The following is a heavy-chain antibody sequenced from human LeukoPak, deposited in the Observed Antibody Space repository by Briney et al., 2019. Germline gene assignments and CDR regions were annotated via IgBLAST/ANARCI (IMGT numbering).Heavy chain of an antibody. V-gene: IGHV3-33*01. CDR1: GFTFSSFG. CDR3: VRDRDYSAGFPYYYMDV. Sequence: GRSPRLSCAASGFTFSSFGMHWVRQAPGKGLEWVALIWDDGSSKNYADSVKGRFTISRDNSKNTLYLQTDSLRVDGTAVYYCVRDRDYSAGFPYYYMDVWGTGTTVTVSS. J-gene: IGHJ6*03. D-gene: IGHD4-11*01. CDR2: IWDDGSSK.